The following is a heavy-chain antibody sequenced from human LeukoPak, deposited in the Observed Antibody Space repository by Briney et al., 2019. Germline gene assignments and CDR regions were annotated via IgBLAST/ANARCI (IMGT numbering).Heavy chain of an antibody. CDR1: GYTFTGYY. J-gene: IGHJ4*02. V-gene: IGHV1-46*01. CDR2: INPSGGST. CDR3: AKGSHSGYDTFDY. Sequence: ASVKVSCKASGYTFTGYYIHWVRQAPGQGLEWMGIINPSGGSTSYAQKFQGRVTMTRDTSTSTVYMELSSLRSEDTAVYYCAKGSHSGYDTFDYWGQGTLVTVSS. D-gene: IGHD5-12*01.